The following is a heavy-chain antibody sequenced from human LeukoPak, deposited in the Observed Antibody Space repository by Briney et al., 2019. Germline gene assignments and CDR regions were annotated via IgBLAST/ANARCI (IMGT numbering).Heavy chain of an antibody. CDR2: ISSYNGNT. V-gene: IGHV1-18*01. Sequence: SGGSLRLSCAASGFTFSSYGMSWVRQAPGQGLEWMGCISSYNGNTKYAENLQGRVTMTTDTSTSTPYMELKRLSSDDTAVYYCARVQLERYGEHFDYWGQGTLVTVSS. D-gene: IGHD1-1*01. CDR1: GFTFSSYG. CDR3: ARVQLERYGEHFDY. J-gene: IGHJ4*02.